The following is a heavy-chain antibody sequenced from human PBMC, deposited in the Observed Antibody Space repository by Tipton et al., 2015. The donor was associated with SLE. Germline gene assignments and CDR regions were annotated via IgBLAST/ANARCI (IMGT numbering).Heavy chain of an antibody. CDR1: GGSFSGYF. J-gene: IGHJ3*01. CDR2: IYTSGDT. V-gene: IGHV4-4*07. Sequence: LRLSCAVYGGSFSGYFWSWIRQPAAKGLEWIGRIYTSGDTNYNPSLKNRVTISVDTSKNQFSLNLSSVTAADTAVYFCARDPWGEFSSSRAFDLWGQGTLVIVSS. D-gene: IGHD6-6*01. CDR3: ARDPWGEFSSSRAFDL.